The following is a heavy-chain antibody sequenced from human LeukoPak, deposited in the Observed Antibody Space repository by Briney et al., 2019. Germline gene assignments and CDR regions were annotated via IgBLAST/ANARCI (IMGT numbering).Heavy chain of an antibody. J-gene: IGHJ4*02. CDR1: GFTFSSYA. D-gene: IGHD2-8*01. V-gene: IGHV3-23*01. CDR3: AKMVREFYTISYYIDY. Sequence: GGSLRLSCAASGFTFSSYAMNWVRQAPGKGLEWVSGISGSGAGTYYADSVKGRFTISRDNSKNTLYLQMNSLRAEDTAVYYCAKMVREFYTISYYIDYWGQGTLVTVSS. CDR2: ISGSGAGT.